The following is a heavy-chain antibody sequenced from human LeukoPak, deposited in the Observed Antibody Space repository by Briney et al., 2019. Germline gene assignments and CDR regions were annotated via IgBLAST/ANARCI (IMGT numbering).Heavy chain of an antibody. CDR3: ARDGNYDIRTNADY. CDR1: GYTFTSSC. V-gene: IGHV1-18*01. J-gene: IGHJ4*02. D-gene: IGHD3-9*01. Sequence: ASVKVSCKASGYTFTSSCISWVRQAPGQGLEWMGWINPYNGSTNYAQKLQGRVTMTTDTSTSTAYMELRSLRSDDTAVYYCARDGNYDIRTNADYWGQGTLVTVSS. CDR2: INPYNGST.